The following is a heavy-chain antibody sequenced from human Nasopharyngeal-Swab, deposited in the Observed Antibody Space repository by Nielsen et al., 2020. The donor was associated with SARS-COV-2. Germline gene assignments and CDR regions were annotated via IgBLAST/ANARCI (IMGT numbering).Heavy chain of an antibody. J-gene: IGHJ4*02. CDR3: ARDLRTSYADPQYCFDY. D-gene: IGHD1-7*01. CDR1: GLTFSSYG. V-gene: IGHV3-33*08. Sequence: GESLKISCAASGLTFSSYGMHWVRQAPGKGLEWAAVIWYDGSNKHYADSVKGRFTISRDNSKNTLYVQMNSLRAEDTAVYYCARDLRTSYADPQYCFDYWGQGTLVTVSS. CDR2: IWYDGSNK.